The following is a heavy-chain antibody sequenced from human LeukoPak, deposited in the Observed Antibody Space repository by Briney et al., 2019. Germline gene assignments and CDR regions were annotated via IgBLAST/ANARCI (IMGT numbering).Heavy chain of an antibody. V-gene: IGHV4-39*07. CDR2: IYYSGST. D-gene: IGHD3-22*01. J-gene: IGHJ4*02. CDR1: GGSISSSSYY. Sequence: SETLSLTCTVSGGSISSSSYYWGWIRQPPGKGLEWIGSIYYSGSTYYNPSLKSRVTISVDASKNQFSLKLSSVTAADTAVYYCARVLEGYDSSGYYIDYWGQGTLVTVSS. CDR3: ARVLEGYDSSGYYIDY.